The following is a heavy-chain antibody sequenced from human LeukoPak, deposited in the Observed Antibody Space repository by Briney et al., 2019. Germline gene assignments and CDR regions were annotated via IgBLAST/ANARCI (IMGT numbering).Heavy chain of an antibody. CDR2: ISWNSGRT. CDR3: AKDMVAAVAGEFDY. V-gene: IGHV3-9*01. D-gene: IGHD6-19*01. CDR1: GFTFDDYA. J-gene: IGHJ4*02. Sequence: GRSLRLSCAASGFTFDDYAMYWVRQAPGKGLEWVSGISWNSGRTAYADSVKGRFTISRDNAKNSLYLQMNSLRAEDTALYYCAKDMVAAVAGEFDYWGQGTLVTVSS.